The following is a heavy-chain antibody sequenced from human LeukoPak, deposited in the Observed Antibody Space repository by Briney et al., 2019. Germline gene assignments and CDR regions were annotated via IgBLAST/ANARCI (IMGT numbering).Heavy chain of an antibody. D-gene: IGHD5-18*01. J-gene: IGHJ4*02. CDR3: ARGAATGYSYGFLYYFDY. CDR1: GFTFSSYA. CDR2: ISGSGGST. Sequence: GGSPRPSCAASGFTFSSYAMSWVRQAPGKGLEWVSAISGSGGSTYYADSVKGRFTISRDNSKNTLYLQMNSLRAEDTAVYYCARGAATGYSYGFLYYFDYWGQGTLVTVSS. V-gene: IGHV3-23*01.